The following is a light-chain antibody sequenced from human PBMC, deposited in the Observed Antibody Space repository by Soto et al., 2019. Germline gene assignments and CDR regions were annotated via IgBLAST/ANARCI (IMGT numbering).Light chain of an antibody. V-gene: IGKV2-30*01. Sequence: DVVMTQSPLSLPVTLGQPASISCRSSQSLAYSDGNTYLNWFQQRPGQSPRRLIYKVSNRDSGVPDRFSGSGSGTDLTLKISRVEAEDVGVYYCMQGTQWPPYTFGQGTKLEIK. J-gene: IGKJ2*01. CDR3: MQGTQWPPYT. CDR1: QSLAYSDGNTY. CDR2: KVS.